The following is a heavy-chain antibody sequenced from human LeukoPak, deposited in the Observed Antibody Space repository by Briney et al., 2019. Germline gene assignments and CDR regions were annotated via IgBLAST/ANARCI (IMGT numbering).Heavy chain of an antibody. CDR3: ARAQYCSGGSCSDWFDP. J-gene: IGHJ5*02. CDR1: GYTFTSYG. V-gene: IGHV1-69*04. Sequence: ASVKVSCKASGYTFTSYGISWVRQAPGQGLEWMGRIIPILGIANYAQKFQGRVTITADKSTSTAYMELSSLRSEDTAVYYCARAQYCSGGSCSDWFDPWGQGTLVTVSS. D-gene: IGHD2-15*01. CDR2: IIPILGIA.